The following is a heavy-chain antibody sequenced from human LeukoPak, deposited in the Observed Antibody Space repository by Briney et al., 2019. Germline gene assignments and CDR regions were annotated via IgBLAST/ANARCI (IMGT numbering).Heavy chain of an antibody. D-gene: IGHD6-13*01. V-gene: IGHV1-2*02. Sequence: GASVKVSCKASGYTFTGYYMHWVRQAPGQGLEWVGWVNPNSGGTNYAQKFQGRVTMTRDTSISTAYMELSRLRSDDTAVYYCASSIAAAGTFWLDYWGQGTLVTVSS. CDR2: VNPNSGGT. CDR3: ASSIAAAGTFWLDY. CDR1: GYTFTGYY. J-gene: IGHJ4*02.